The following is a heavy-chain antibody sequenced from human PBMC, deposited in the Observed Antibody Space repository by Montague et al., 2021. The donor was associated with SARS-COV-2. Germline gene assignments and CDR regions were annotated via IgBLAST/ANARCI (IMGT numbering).Heavy chain of an antibody. CDR1: GGSISSGY. Sequence: SETLSLTCTVSGGSISSGYWTWIRQPPGKGLEWIGFVYYRGNTYYNPSLRGRVTISVDTSSNHFSLTLSSVTAADTAIYYCARHYDHSSRVDSWGQGTLVTVSS. V-gene: IGHV4-59*08. J-gene: IGHJ4*02. CDR3: ARHYDHSSRVDS. CDR2: VYYRGNT. D-gene: IGHD3-16*01.